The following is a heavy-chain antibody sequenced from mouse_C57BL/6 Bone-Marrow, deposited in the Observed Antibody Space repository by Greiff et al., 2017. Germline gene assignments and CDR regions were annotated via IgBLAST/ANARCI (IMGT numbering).Heavy chain of an antibody. J-gene: IGHJ3*01. V-gene: IGHV1-81*01. CDR2: IYPRSGNT. CDR1: GYTFTSYG. Sequence: VQLQQSGAELARPGASVKLSCKASGYTFTSYGISWVKQRTGQGLEWIGEIYPRSGNTYYNEKFKGKATLTADKSSSTAYMELRSLASEEAADYVCARCSNYWLAYWGQGTLVTVSA. CDR3: ARCSNYWLAY. D-gene: IGHD2-5*01.